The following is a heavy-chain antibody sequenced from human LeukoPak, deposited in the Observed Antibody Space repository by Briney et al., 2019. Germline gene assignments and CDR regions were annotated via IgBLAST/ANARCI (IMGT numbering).Heavy chain of an antibody. V-gene: IGHV3-48*04. CDR3: ARDLIAVAGGNYYYYYMDV. J-gene: IGHJ6*03. Sequence: GGSLRLSCEASGFTFSSYSMNWVRQAPGKGLEWISYISTSTTTIYYADSVKGRFTISRDNAKNSLYLQMNSLRAEDTAVYYCARDLIAVAGGNYYYYYMDVWGKGTTVTISS. CDR1: GFTFSSYS. D-gene: IGHD6-19*01. CDR2: ISTSTTTI.